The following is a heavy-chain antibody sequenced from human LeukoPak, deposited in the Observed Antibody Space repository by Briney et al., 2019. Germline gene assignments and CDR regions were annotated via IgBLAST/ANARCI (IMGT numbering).Heavy chain of an antibody. CDR3: ARERYAIVVVPAAMTGTGRFDP. J-gene: IGHJ5*02. V-gene: IGHV1-2*02. D-gene: IGHD2-2*01. CDR2: INPNSGGT. Sequence: ASVKVSCKASGYTFTGYCMHWVRQAPGQGLERMGWINPNSGGTNYAQKFQGRVTMTRDTSISTAYMELSRLRSDDTAVYYCARERYAIVVVPAAMTGTGRFDPWGQGTLVTVSS. CDR1: GYTFTGYC.